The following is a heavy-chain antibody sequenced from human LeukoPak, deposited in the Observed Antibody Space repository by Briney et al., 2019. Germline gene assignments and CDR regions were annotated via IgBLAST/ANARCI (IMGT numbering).Heavy chain of an antibody. D-gene: IGHD4-23*01. CDR2: IGTDGSTT. J-gene: IGHJ3*02. V-gene: IGHV3-74*01. Sequence: PGGSLRLSCAASGFTFSNYWMHWVRRVPGKGLMWVSRIGTDGSTTTYADSVRGRFTISRDNAKNTLSLQMNSLRGEDTAVYYCARDKYGGNSNTFDIWGQGTLVTVSS. CDR3: ARDKYGGNSNTFDI. CDR1: GFTFSNYW.